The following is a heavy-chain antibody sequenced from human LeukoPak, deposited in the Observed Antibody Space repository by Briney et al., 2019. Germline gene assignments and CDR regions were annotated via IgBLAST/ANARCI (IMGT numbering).Heavy chain of an antibody. Sequence: PSETLSLTCTVSGGSISSSSYYWGWIRQPPGKGLEWIGSIYYSGSTYYNPSLKSRVTISVDTSKNQFSLKLSSVTAADTAVYYCARLTPGAVAGKGTDYWGQGTLVTVSS. CDR3: ARLTPGAVAGKGTDY. J-gene: IGHJ4*02. V-gene: IGHV4-39*01. D-gene: IGHD6-19*01. CDR2: IYYSGST. CDR1: GGSISSSSYY.